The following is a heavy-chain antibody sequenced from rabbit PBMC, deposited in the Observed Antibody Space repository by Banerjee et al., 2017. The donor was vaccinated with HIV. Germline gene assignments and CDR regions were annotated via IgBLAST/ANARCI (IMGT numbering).Heavy chain of an antibody. CDR2: IYADSSGST. Sequence: QQQLVESGGGLVQPEGSLTLTCKASGFDFSSNVMCWVRQAPGKGLEWIASIYADSSGSTYYASWAKGRFTISKTSSTTVTLQMTSLTAADTATYFCARDSSYYFNLWGPGTLVTVS. J-gene: IGHJ4*01. V-gene: IGHV1S45*01. D-gene: IGHD3-1*01. CDR1: GFDFSSNV. CDR3: ARDSSYYFNL.